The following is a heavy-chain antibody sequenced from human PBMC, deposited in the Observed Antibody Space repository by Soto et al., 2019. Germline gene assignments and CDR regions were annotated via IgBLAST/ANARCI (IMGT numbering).Heavy chain of an antibody. J-gene: IGHJ4*02. D-gene: IGHD4-17*01. CDR3: ARLRATVTADPFQIPGDY. CDR1: GFTFSSYG. CDR2: IKQDGSEK. V-gene: IGHV3-7*01. Sequence: SLRLSCAAYGFTFSSYGMTWVRQAPGKGLEWVANIKQDGSEKSYVDSVKGRFTISRDNAKNSLYLQMNSLRADDTAVYYCARLRATVTADPFQIPGDYWGQGTLVTAPQ.